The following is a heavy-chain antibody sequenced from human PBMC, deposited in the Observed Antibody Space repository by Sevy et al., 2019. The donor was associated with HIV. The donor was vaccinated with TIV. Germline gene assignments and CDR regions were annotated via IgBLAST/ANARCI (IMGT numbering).Heavy chain of an antibody. D-gene: IGHD6-6*01. Sequence: ASVKVSCKASGYTFTSYDINWVRQATGQGLEWMGWMNPNSGNTGYAQKFQGRVTMTRNTSISTAYMELSSLRSEDTAVYYCARHYCSSSKGRGWFDPWGQGTLVTVSS. J-gene: IGHJ5*02. CDR3: ARHYCSSSKGRGWFDP. V-gene: IGHV1-8*01. CDR1: GYTFTSYD. CDR2: MNPNSGNT.